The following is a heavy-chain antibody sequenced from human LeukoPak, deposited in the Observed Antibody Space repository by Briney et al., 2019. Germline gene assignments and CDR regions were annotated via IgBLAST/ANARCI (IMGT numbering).Heavy chain of an antibody. Sequence: PSETLSLTCTVSGGSVSSGSYYWRWIRQPPGKGLEWIGYIYYSGSTNYIPSLKSRVTISVDTSKNQFSLKLTSVTAADTAVYYCARDWVVPAAKSTYYYYYGMDVWGQGTTVTVSS. CDR1: GGSVSSGSYY. CDR2: IYYSGST. J-gene: IGHJ6*02. D-gene: IGHD2-2*01. V-gene: IGHV4-61*01. CDR3: ARDWVVPAAKSTYYYYYGMDV.